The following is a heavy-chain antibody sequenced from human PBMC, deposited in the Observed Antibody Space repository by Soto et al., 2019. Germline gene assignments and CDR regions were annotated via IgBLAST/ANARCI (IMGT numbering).Heavy chain of an antibody. V-gene: IGHV4-61*01. Sequence: QVQLQESGPGLVKPSETLSLTCTVSGGSVSSGSYYWSWIRQPPGKGLEWIGYIYYSGSTNYNPSHKSRVTISVDTSNNPFSLKLSSVTAADTAVYYCARGIEGWYQGRYYYGMDVWGQGTTVTVSS. CDR1: GGSVSSGSYY. CDR2: IYYSGST. J-gene: IGHJ6*02. CDR3: ARGIEGWYQGRYYYGMDV. D-gene: IGHD6-19*01.